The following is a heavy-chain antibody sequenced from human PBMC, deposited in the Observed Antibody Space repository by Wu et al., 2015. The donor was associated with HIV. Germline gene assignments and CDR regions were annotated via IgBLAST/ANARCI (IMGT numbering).Heavy chain of an antibody. CDR3: ARGVYYYGSGTSKHPFDY. Sequence: QVQLVQSGAEVKKPGSSVKVSCKASGGSFSRSGISWVRQAPGKGFEWMGRIIPNHGGANYAEKFEGRVTITADEATNTAYMDLSRLRSEDTAVYYCARGVYYYGSGTSKHPFDYWGQGTLVTVSS. CDR1: GGSFSRSG. V-gene: IGHV1-69*11. D-gene: IGHD3-10*01. J-gene: IGHJ4*02. CDR2: IIPNHGGA.